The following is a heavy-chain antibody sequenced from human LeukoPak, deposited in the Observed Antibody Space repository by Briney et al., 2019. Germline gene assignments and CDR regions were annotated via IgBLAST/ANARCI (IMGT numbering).Heavy chain of an antibody. Sequence: SETLSLTCTVSGGSISSYYWSWIRQPPGEGLEWIGYIYYSGSTNYNPSLKSRVTISVDTSKNQFSLKLSSVTAADTAVYYCASSLGSYVDYWGQGTLVTVSS. J-gene: IGHJ4*02. CDR3: ASSLGSYVDY. CDR1: GGSISSYY. D-gene: IGHD3-16*01. CDR2: IYYSGST. V-gene: IGHV4-59*01.